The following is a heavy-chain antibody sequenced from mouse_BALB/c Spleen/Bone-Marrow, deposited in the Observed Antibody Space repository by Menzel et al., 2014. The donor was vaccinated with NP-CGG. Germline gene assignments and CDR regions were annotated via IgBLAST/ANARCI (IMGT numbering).Heavy chain of an antibody. Sequence: EVQRVESGPELVKPGASVKISCKTSGYTFTDYTMHWVKQSHGKSLEWIGGINPNNGGTSYNQKSKGKATLTVDKSSSTAYMELRSLTSEDSAVYYCAIPAYYRYDGYWGQGTTLTVSS. J-gene: IGHJ2*01. D-gene: IGHD2-14*01. CDR2: INPNNGGT. CDR3: AIPAYYRYDGY. CDR1: GYTFTDYT. V-gene: IGHV1-18*01.